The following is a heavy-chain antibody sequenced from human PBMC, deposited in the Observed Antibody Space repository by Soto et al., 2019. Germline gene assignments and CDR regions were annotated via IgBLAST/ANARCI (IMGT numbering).Heavy chain of an antibody. V-gene: IGHV3-11*01. J-gene: IGHJ4*02. CDR3: ARDLGYYESSGYFDY. Sequence: LRLSCAASGFTFSDYYMSWIRQAPGKGLEWVSYIGSSDNIIYYADSVKGRFTISRDNAKNSLYLQMNSLRAEDTAVYYCARDLGYYESSGYFDYWGQGTLVTVSS. CDR2: IGSSDNII. D-gene: IGHD3-22*01. CDR1: GFTFSDYY.